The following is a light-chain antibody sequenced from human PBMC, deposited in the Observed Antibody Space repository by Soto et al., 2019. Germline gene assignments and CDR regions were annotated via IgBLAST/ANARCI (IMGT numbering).Light chain of an antibody. CDR1: QSISNY. Sequence: DIQVTQSPSSLTASLGDIVIITCRASQSISNYLNWFQQNPGKAPKLLIYAASSLRSGVPSRFSGSGSGTDFTLTITSLQPEDFATYYCQQSCTTPWTFGQGTKVDIK. J-gene: IGKJ1*01. CDR2: AAS. CDR3: QQSCTTPWT. V-gene: IGKV1-39*01.